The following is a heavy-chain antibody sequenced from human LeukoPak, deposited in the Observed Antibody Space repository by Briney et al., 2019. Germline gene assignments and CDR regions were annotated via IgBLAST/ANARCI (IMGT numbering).Heavy chain of an antibody. J-gene: IGHJ6*01. V-gene: IGHV1-69*13. Sequence: SVKVSCKASGGTFSSYAISWVRQAPGQGLEWMGGIIPIFGTANYVQKFQGRVTITADGSTSTAYMELSSLRSEDTAVYYCAREQGYCSSTSCYTGMDVWGKGPRSPSPQ. D-gene: IGHD2-2*02. CDR1: GGTFSSYA. CDR2: IIPIFGTA. CDR3: AREQGYCSSTSCYTGMDV.